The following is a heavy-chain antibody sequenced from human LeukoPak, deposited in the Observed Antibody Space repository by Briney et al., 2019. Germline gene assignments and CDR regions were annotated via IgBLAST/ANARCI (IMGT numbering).Heavy chain of an antibody. CDR1: GFTFSTYW. J-gene: IGHJ4*02. CDR3: AKVAKYYYGSETYYFFEH. CDR2: IKQDGSEK. D-gene: IGHD3-10*01. Sequence: PGGSLRLSCAASGFTFSTYWMSWVRQTPGKGLEWVAIIKQDGSEKYYGDSVKGRFTISRDNAKNSLYLQMNSLRVEDTAVYYCAKVAKYYYGSETYYFFEHWGQGTPVTASS. V-gene: IGHV3-7*01.